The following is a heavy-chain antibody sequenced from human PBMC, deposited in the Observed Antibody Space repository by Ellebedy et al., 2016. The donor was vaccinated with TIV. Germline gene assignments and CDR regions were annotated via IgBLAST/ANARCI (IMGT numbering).Heavy chain of an antibody. CDR3: AKAIYYDSSGYGPFDY. CDR1: GFTFTSYS. J-gene: IGHJ4*02. V-gene: IGHV3-21*04. CDR2: ISSSSSYI. Sequence: GESLKISCAASGFTFTSYSMNWVRQAPGKGLDWVSSISSSSSYIYYADSVKGRFTISRDNSKNTLYLQMNSLRAEDTAVYYCAKAIYYDSSGYGPFDYWGQGTLVTVSS. D-gene: IGHD3-22*01.